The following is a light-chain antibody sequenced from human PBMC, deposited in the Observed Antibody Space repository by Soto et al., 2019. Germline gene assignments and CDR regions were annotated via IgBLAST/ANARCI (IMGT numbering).Light chain of an antibody. V-gene: IGKV3-20*01. CDR1: QSVSSSY. CDR2: GAS. CDR3: QQYGSSTTT. J-gene: IGKJ2*01. Sequence: EIVLTQSPGTLSLSPGDTVALSCRASQSVSSSYLAWYQQRPGQAPRLLIYGASGRATGIPDRFSGSGSETDFTLTISRLEPEDFAVYYCQQYGSSTTTFGQGTKLEVK.